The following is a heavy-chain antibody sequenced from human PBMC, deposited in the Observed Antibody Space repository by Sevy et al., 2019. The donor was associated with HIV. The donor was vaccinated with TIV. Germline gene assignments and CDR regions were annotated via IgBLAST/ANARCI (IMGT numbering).Heavy chain of an antibody. D-gene: IGHD3-16*02. V-gene: IGHV3-30*18. CDR2: ISYDGSNK. CDR1: GFTFSNYG. CDR3: AKVLDYVWRSYRPIDY. Sequence: GGSLRLSCAASGFTFSNYGMHWVRQAPGKGLEWVAVISYDGSNKYYADSVKGRFTISRDNSKNTLYLQMNSLRAEDTAVYYCAKVLDYVWRSYRPIDYWGQGTLVTVSS. J-gene: IGHJ4*02.